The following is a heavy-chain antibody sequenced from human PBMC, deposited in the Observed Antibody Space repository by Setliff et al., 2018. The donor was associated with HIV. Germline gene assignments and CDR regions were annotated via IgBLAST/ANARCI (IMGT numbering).Heavy chain of an antibody. CDR2: INPSGGGT. V-gene: IGHV1-46*01. Sequence: VSVKVSCKASGYTFTSYYMHWVRRAPGQGLEWMGIINPSGGGTTYARKFQGRVTVTRDTSTTTVYMELSGLRSEDTAVYYCARATEAGTIDYWGQGTRVTV. J-gene: IGHJ4*02. CDR3: ARATEAGTIDY. D-gene: IGHD1-1*01. CDR1: GYTFTSYY.